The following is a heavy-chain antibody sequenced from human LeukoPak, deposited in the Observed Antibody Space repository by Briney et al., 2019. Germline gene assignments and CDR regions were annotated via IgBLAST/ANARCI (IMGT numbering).Heavy chain of an antibody. J-gene: IGHJ4*02. CDR2: ISAYNGNT. CDR1: GYTFTSYG. V-gene: IGHV1-18*01. Sequence: ASVKVSCKASGYTFTSYGISWVRQAPGQGLEWMGWISAYNGNTNYAQKLQGRVTMTTDTSTSAAYMELRGLRSDDTAVYYCARVPRPRVVPAPDYWGQGTLVTVSS. D-gene: IGHD2-2*01. CDR3: ARVPRPRVVPAPDY.